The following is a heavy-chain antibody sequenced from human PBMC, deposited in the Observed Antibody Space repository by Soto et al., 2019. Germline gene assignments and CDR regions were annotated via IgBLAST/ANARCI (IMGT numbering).Heavy chain of an antibody. Sequence: SETLSLTCAVYGGSFSGYYWSWIRQPPGKGLEWIGEINHSGSTNYNPSLKSRVTISVDTSKNQFSLKLSSVTAADTAVYYCARGNKWLASDYWGQGTLVT. J-gene: IGHJ4*02. CDR2: INHSGST. V-gene: IGHV4-34*01. D-gene: IGHD6-19*01. CDR1: GGSFSGYY. CDR3: ARGNKWLASDY.